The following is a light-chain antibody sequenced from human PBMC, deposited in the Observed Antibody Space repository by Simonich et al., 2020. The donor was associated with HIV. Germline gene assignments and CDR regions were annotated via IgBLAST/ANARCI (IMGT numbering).Light chain of an antibody. J-gene: IGKJ3*01. CDR1: QSLLHSNGYNY. Sequence: DIVMTQSPLSLPVTPGEPASISCRPSQSLLHSNGYNYLDWYLQKPGQSPQLLIYLGSNRASGVPDRFSGSGSGTDFTLKISRVEAEDVGVYYCMQSIQLPFTFGPGTKVDIK. CDR2: LGS. CDR3: MQSIQLPFT. V-gene: IGKV2-28*01.